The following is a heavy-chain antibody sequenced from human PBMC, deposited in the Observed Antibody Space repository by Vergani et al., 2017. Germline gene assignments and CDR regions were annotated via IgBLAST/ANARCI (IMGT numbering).Heavy chain of an antibody. Sequence: QVQLVQSGAEVKKPGSSVKVSCKASGGTFSSYAISWVRQAPGQGLEWMGGIIPIFGTANYAQKFQGRGTITADESTSTAYMELSSLRSEDTAVYYCARGVVPAAPRRVYYYMDVWGKGTTVTVSS. V-gene: IGHV1-69*01. J-gene: IGHJ6*03. D-gene: IGHD2-2*01. CDR1: GGTFSSYA. CDR2: IIPIFGTA. CDR3: ARGVVPAAPRRVYYYMDV.